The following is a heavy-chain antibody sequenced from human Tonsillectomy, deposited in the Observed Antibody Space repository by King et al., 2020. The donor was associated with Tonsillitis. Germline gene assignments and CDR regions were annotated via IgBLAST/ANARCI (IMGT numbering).Heavy chain of an antibody. J-gene: IGHJ4*02. CDR1: GYTFSDYY. CDR3: VREIWYYDY. Sequence: QLVQSGAEVKKPGASVKVSCQASGYTFSDYYMHWVRQAPGQGLEWMGWIYPIDGGTYYAQKFQGRISLTRDTSINSVYMELTRLTSDDTALYYCVREIWYYDYWGQGTLVTVSS. V-gene: IGHV1-2*02. CDR2: IYPIDGGT.